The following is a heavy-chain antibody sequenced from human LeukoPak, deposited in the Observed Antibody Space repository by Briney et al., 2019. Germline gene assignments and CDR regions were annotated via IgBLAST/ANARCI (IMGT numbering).Heavy chain of an antibody. D-gene: IGHD3-9*01. J-gene: IGHJ3*02. CDR3: ARDLPTYYDILTGYYGDAFDI. CDR2: ISSSSSYI. V-gene: IGHV3-21*01. Sequence: GGSLRLSCAASGFAFRRYWMNWVRQAPGKGLEWVSSISSSSSYIYYADSVKGRFTISSDNAKNSLYLQMNSLRAEDTAVYYCARDLPTYYDILTGYYGDAFDIWGQGTMVTVSS. CDR1: GFAFRRYW.